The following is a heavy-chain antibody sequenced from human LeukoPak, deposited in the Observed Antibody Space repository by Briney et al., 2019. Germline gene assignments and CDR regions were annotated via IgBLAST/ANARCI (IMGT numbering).Heavy chain of an antibody. J-gene: IGHJ4*02. CDR1: GFTVSSNY. D-gene: IGHD3-3*01. CDR3: ARRITIFGVAFDY. Sequence: GGSLRLSCAASGFTVSSNYMSWVRQAPGKGLEWVSVIYSGGSTYYADSVKGRFTISRDNSKNTLYLQMNSLRAEDTAVYYCARRITIFGVAFDYWGQGTLVTVSS. V-gene: IGHV3-53*01. CDR2: IYSGGST.